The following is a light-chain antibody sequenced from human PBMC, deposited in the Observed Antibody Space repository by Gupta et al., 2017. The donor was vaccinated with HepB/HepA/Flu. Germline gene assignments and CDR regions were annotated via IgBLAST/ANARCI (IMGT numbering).Light chain of an antibody. V-gene: IGLV3-21*03. CDR3: QVRDTRTDQWI. J-gene: IGLJ2*01. CDR2: DDT. CDR1: DIATKS. Sequence: SYVLTQPSSVSVAPGKTATLTCGGKDIATKSVHWYPQRPGQAPVLVVYDDTDRPSGIPERFSGSNSGNTASLTITRVEAGDEADYYCQVRDTRTDQWIFGGGTQLTVL.